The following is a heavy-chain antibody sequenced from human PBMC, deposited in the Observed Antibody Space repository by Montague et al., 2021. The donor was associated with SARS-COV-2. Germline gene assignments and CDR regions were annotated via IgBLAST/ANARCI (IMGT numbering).Heavy chain of an antibody. V-gene: IGHV4-39*01. Sequence: SETLSLTCTVSGGSINSTTYYWAWLRQPPGKGLEWIGSVYYTGSNYYNPSLQSRGTMSVDTSKKQFPLKLSSVTAADTGVYYCARHFPSGYTFGLDAFDLWGQGTMVTVSS. J-gene: IGHJ3*01. CDR2: VYYTGSN. CDR1: GGSINSTTYY. D-gene: IGHD5-18*01. CDR3: ARHFPSGYTFGLDAFDL.